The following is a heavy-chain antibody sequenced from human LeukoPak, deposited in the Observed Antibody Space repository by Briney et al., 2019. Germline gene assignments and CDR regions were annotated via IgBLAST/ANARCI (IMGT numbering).Heavy chain of an antibody. CDR3: ARHSPYSDPWYFDY. CDR2: INHSGST. D-gene: IGHD6-13*01. J-gene: IGHJ4*02. CDR1: GGSFSGYY. Sequence: PSETLSLTCAVYGGSFSGYYWSWIRQPPGKGLEWIGEINHSGSTNYNPSLKSRVTISVDTSKNQFSLKLSSVTAADTAVYYCARHSPYSDPWYFDYWGQGTLVTVSS. V-gene: IGHV4-34*01.